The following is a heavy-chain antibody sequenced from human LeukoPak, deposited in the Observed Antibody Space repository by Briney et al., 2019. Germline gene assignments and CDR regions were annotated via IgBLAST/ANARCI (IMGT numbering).Heavy chain of an antibody. CDR2: IYYSGST. CDR3: ARTGGGYSYGYPYYFDY. J-gene: IGHJ4*02. Sequence: PSETLSLTCTVSGGSISSSSYYWGWIRQPPGKGLEWIGSIYYSGSTYYNPSLKSRVTISVDTSKNQFSLKLSSVTAADTAVYYCARTGGGYSYGYPYYFDYWGQGTLVTVSS. CDR1: GGSISSSSYY. V-gene: IGHV4-39*01. D-gene: IGHD5-18*01.